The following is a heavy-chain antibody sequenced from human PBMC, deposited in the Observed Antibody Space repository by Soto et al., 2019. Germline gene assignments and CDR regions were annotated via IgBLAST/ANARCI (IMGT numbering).Heavy chain of an antibody. D-gene: IGHD2-2*01. Sequence: SVKVSCKASGGTFSSYAISWVRQAPGQGLEWMGGIIPIFGTANYAQKFQGRVTITADESTSTACMELSSLRSEDTAVYYCARERIEDIVVVKDALRVEDWFDPWGQGTLVTVSS. J-gene: IGHJ5*02. CDR1: GGTFSSYA. CDR3: ARERIEDIVVVKDALRVEDWFDP. CDR2: IIPIFGTA. V-gene: IGHV1-69*13.